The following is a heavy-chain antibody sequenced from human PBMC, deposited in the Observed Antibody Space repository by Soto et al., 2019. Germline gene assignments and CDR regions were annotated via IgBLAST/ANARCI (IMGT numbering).Heavy chain of an antibody. CDR2: IGTAGDT. D-gene: IGHD5-18*01. Sequence: GGSLRLSCAASGFTFSSYDMHWVRQATGKGLEWVSAIGTAGDTYYPGSVKGRFTISRENAKNSLYLQMNSLRAEDTAVYYCARGGYPLATYYYYYYGMDVWGQGTTVTVSS. J-gene: IGHJ6*02. CDR1: GFTFSSYD. V-gene: IGHV3-13*01. CDR3: ARGGYPLATYYYYYYGMDV.